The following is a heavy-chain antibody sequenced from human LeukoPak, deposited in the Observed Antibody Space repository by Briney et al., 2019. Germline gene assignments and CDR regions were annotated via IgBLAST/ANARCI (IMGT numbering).Heavy chain of an antibody. CDR3: ARDGAAAGTYNWFDP. J-gene: IGHJ5*02. Sequence: SVKVSRKASGGTFSSYAISWVRQAPGQGLEWMGGIIPIFGTANYAQKFQGRVTITADESTSTAYMELSSLRSEDTAVYYCARDGAAAGTYNWFDPWGQGTLVTVSS. CDR1: GGTFSSYA. V-gene: IGHV1-69*13. CDR2: IIPIFGTA. D-gene: IGHD6-13*01.